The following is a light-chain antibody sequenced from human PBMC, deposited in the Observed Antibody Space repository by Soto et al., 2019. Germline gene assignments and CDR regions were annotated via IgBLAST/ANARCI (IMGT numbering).Light chain of an antibody. J-gene: IGKJ1*01. CDR1: QSVSRSY. Sequence: ITLTQSPGTLSLSPWERATLSCRASQSVSRSYLAWYQQKPGQAPRLLIYAASTRATGVPDRFSGSGSGTGFTLTISRLEPEDFAVYYCQQYGSSPKTFGQGTKVDIK. CDR3: QQYGSSPKT. CDR2: AAS. V-gene: IGKV3-20*01.